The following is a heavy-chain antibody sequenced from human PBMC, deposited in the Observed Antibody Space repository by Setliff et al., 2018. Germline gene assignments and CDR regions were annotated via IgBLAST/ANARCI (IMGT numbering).Heavy chain of an antibody. CDR2: IWFDGSNK. D-gene: IGHD2-15*01. Sequence: GGSLRLSCAAPGFTFSNYGIHWVRQAPGKGLEWVAVIWFDGSNKYYADSVKGRFTISRDNSKNTLYLQMNSLRPEDTAVYYCARTCSGSGCYAGLESWGQGTPVTVSS. CDR1: GFTFSNYG. V-gene: IGHV3-33*01. J-gene: IGHJ4*02. CDR3: ARTCSGSGCYAGLES.